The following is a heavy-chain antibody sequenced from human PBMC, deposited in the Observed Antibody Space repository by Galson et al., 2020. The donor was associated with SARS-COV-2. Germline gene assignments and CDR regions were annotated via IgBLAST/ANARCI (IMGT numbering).Heavy chain of an antibody. J-gene: IGHJ6*02. CDR2: ISAGSTYI. CDR3: ARVGGMATTPGDYYYYGLDV. CDR1: GFPFSSYS. Sequence: GGSLRLSCAASGFPFSSYSMNWVRQAPGKGLEWVSSISAGSTYIHDAESVKGRFAISRDNGNNFLYLQMDSLRAEDTAVYYCARVGGMATTPGDYYYYGLDVWGQGTTVTVSS. V-gene: IGHV3-21*06. D-gene: IGHD2-8*02.